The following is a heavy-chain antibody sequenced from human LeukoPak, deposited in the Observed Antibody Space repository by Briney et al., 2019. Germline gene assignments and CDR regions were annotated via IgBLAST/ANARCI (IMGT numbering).Heavy chain of an antibody. D-gene: IGHD3-10*01. CDR2: IYYSGST. CDR3: ARGQGRGGYFDY. J-gene: IGHJ4*02. V-gene: IGHV4-59*01. Sequence: SETLSLTCTVSGGAISSYYWSWIRKPLGKGLGWIGYIYYSGSTNYNPSLKSRVTISVDTSKNQFSLKLSSVTAADTAVYYCARGQGRGGYFDYWGQGTLVTVSS. CDR1: GGAISSYY.